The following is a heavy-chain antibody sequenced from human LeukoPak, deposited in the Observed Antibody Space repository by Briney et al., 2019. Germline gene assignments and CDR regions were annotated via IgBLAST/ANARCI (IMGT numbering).Heavy chain of an antibody. CDR1: GYTFTGYY. CDR2: INPNSGGT. V-gene: IGHV1-2*02. J-gene: IGHJ4*02. D-gene: IGHD3-10*01. Sequence: GASVKVSCKASGYTFTGYYLHWVRQAPGQGLEWMGWINPNSGGTNYAQKFQGRVTMTRDTSISTAYMELSRLRSDDTAVYYCARGRYYYVGPFDYWGQGTLVTVSS. CDR3: ARGRYYYVGPFDY.